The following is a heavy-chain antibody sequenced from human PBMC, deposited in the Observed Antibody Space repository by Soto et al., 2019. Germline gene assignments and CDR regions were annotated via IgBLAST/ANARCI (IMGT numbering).Heavy chain of an antibody. D-gene: IGHD1-26*01. CDR1: GFSFSDSA. CDR2: IRSKANSYLI. Sequence: EVQLVESGGGLVQPGGSLRLSCAASGFSFSDSAMHWVRQASGKGLEWIARIRSKANSYLIAYDESVRGRFIISRDDSKNMAYLQMNDLNTEDTAIYYCARGVEMGLNDYWGQGTPVTVS. CDR3: ARGVEMGLNDY. V-gene: IGHV3-73*02. J-gene: IGHJ4*02.